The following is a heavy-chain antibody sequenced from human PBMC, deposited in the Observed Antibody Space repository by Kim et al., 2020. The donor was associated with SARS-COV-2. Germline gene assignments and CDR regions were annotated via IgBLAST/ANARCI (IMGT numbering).Heavy chain of an antibody. D-gene: IGHD1-26*01. CDR2: EI. J-gene: IGHJ4*02. V-gene: IGHV3-7*01. Sequence: EINCVDAVKGRFTTSRDNAKNSLYLQMNSRRVEDTAVYYCAGDRAMGATDYWGQGTLGTVSS. CDR3: AGDRAMGATDY.